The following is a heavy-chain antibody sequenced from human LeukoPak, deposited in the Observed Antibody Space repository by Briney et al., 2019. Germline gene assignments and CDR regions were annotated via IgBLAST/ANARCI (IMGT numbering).Heavy chain of an antibody. CDR3: ARSGIAARLGYYYYYMDV. CDR2: ISSSSIYR. D-gene: IGHD6-6*01. Sequence: GGSLRLSCAASGLSFSTYSMNWVRQAPGKGLEWVSSISSSSIYRYYADSVKGRFTISRDNAKKSLYLQMNSLRAEDTAVYYCARSGIAARLGYYYYYMDVWGKGTTVTVSS. J-gene: IGHJ6*03. V-gene: IGHV3-21*01. CDR1: GLSFSTYS.